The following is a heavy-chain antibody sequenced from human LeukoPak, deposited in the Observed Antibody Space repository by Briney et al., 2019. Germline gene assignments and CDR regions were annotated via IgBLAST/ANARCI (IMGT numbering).Heavy chain of an antibody. Sequence: AGGSLRLSCAASGFTVSSNYMSWVRQAPGKGREWVSVIYSGGSTYYADSVKGRFTISRDNSKNTLYLQMNSLRAEDTAVYYCARVNGGNRYFDYWGQGTLVTVSS. V-gene: IGHV3-53*01. CDR1: GFTVSSNY. D-gene: IGHD4-23*01. CDR3: ARVNGGNRYFDY. CDR2: IYSGGST. J-gene: IGHJ4*02.